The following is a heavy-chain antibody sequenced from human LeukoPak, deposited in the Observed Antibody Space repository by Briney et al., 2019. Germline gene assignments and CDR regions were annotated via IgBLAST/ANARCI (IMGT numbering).Heavy chain of an antibody. CDR2: ISGSGGST. J-gene: IGHJ4*02. V-gene: IGHV3-23*01. D-gene: IGHD6-13*01. Sequence: GGSLRLSCAASGFTFSSYAMSRVRQAPGKGLEWVSAISGSGGSTYYADSVKGRFTISRDNSKNTLYLQMNSLRAEDTAVYYCAKGDSSSWFLFDYWGQGTLVTVSS. CDR1: GFTFSSYA. CDR3: AKGDSSSWFLFDY.